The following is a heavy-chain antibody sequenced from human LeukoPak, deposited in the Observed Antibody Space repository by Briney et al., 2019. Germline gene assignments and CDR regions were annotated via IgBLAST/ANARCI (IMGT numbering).Heavy chain of an antibody. J-gene: IGHJ4*02. CDR3: AKSPRTAAPGH. CDR2: VSTGSNYI. V-gene: IGHV3-21*04. CDR1: GFTFSSYS. D-gene: IGHD6-13*01. Sequence: GGSLRLSCTASGFTFSSYSLNWVRQAPGKGLEWVSSVSTGSNYIYYADSVKGRFTISRDNDKNSLYLQMNSLRVEDTAVYYCAKSPRTAAPGHWGQGTLVTVSS.